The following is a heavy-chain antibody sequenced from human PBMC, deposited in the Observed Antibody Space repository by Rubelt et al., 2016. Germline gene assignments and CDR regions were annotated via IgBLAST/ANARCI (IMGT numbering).Heavy chain of an antibody. CDR3: ARESSSGWYIDY. CDR1: GYTLTELS. CDR2: INPNSGGT. Sequence: QVQLVQSGAEVKKPGASVKVSCKVSGYTLTELSMHWVRQAPGKGLEWMVRINPNSGGTNYAQKFQGRVSMAGDASITKAYRELSRLRADYTAVCYCARESSSGWYIDYWGQGTLVTVSS. D-gene: IGHD6-19*01. V-gene: IGHV1-2*06. J-gene: IGHJ4*02.